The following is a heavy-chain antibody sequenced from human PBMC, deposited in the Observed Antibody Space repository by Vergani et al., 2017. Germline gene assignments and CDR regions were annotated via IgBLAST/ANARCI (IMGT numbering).Heavy chain of an antibody. J-gene: IGHJ6*02. Sequence: EVQLLESGGGLVQPGGSLRLSCAASGFTFSSYAMSWVRQAPGKGLEWVSAISGSGGSTYYADSVKGRFTISRDNAKNSLYLQMNSLKAGDTAVYYCARDSLSSDGDYLSNGMDVWGQGTTVTVSS. D-gene: IGHD4-17*01. CDR1: GFTFSSYA. CDR2: ISGSGGST. CDR3: ARDSLSSDGDYLSNGMDV. V-gene: IGHV3-23*01.